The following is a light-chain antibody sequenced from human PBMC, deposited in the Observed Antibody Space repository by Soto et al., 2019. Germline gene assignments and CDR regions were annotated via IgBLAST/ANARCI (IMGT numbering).Light chain of an antibody. CDR3: CSSGGSPTDV. V-gene: IGLV2-23*02. CDR1: SSNVGSYKL. J-gene: IGLJ1*01. Sequence: QSALTQPASVSGSPGQSITISCTGTSSNVGSYKLVSWYQQHAGKAPKLMIFEVNKRPSGVSNRFSGSKSGNTASLTISGLKVEDEADYYCCSSGGSPTDVFGTGTKLTVL. CDR2: EVN.